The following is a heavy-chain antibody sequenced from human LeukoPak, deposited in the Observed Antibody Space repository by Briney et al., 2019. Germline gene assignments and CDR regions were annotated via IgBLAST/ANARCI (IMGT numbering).Heavy chain of an antibody. J-gene: IGHJ3*02. CDR1: GFTVSNNY. V-gene: IGHV3-66*01. Sequence: GGSLRLSCAASGFTVSNNYMTWVRQAPGKGLEWVSVIYSGGSTYYADSVKGRFTISRDNSKNTLYLQMNSLRAEDTAVYYCAKGSWADYDILTGYYRGNAFDIWGQGTMVTVSS. CDR3: AKGSWADYDILTGYYRGNAFDI. CDR2: IYSGGST. D-gene: IGHD3-9*01.